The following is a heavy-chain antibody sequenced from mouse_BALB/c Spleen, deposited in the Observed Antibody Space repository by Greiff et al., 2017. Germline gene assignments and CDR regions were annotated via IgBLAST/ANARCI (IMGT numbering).Heavy chain of an antibody. CDR2: INPSSGYT. D-gene: IGHD4-1*01. Sequence: QVQLQQSAAELARPGASVKMSCKASGYTFTSYTMHWVKQRPGQGLEWIGYINPSSGYTEYNQKFKDKTTLTADKSSSTAYMQLSSLTSEDSAVYYCASSSWDGDWFAYWGQGTLVTVSA. CDR3: ASSSWDGDWFAY. CDR1: GYTFTSYT. V-gene: IGHV1-4*02. J-gene: IGHJ3*01.